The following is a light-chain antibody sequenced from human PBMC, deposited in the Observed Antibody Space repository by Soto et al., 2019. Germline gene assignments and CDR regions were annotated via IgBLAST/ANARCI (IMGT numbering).Light chain of an antibody. V-gene: IGKV1-39*01. Sequence: DIQMTQSPSSVSASIGDTVTITCRASQDINVYLNWYQQKPGEVPKLLIYSASTLHSGVPSRFTGRAXETDFTLTITSLQPEDFATYYCQQSYNSPQTFGQGTKVDIK. CDR2: SAS. CDR1: QDINVY. CDR3: QQSYNSPQT. J-gene: IGKJ1*01.